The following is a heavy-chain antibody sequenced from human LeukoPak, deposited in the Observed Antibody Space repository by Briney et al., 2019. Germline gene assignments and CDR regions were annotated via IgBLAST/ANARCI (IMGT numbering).Heavy chain of an antibody. CDR3: ARGSRFDP. J-gene: IGHJ5*02. CDR1: GGSFSGYY. CDR2: INHSGST. Sequence: SETLSLTCAVYGGSFSGYYWSWIRQPPGKGLEWIGEINHSGSTNYNPSLKSRVTISVDTSKNQFSLKLSSVTAADTAVYYCARGSRFDPWGQGTLVTVSS. V-gene: IGHV4-34*01.